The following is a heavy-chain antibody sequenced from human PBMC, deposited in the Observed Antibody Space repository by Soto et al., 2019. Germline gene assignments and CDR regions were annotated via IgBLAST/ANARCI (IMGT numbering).Heavy chain of an antibody. D-gene: IGHD6-6*01. CDR2: INGDGSGT. V-gene: IGHV3-74*01. J-gene: IGHJ5*02. CDR1: GFTFTGYW. Sequence: EVQLVQSGGGLVQPGGSLRLSCAASGFTFTGYWMHWVRQAPGKGLVCVSRINGDGSGTDYADSVKGRFTISRDNARNTLYLQMNNLRAEDTAVYYCVRGAIPTSSSAAGYTYFDPWGQGTLVSVSS. CDR3: VRGAIPTSSSAAGYTYFDP.